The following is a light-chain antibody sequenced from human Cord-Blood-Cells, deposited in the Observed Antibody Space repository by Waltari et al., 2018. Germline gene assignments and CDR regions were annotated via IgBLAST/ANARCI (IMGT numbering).Light chain of an antibody. CDR3: CSYAGSYTYV. J-gene: IGLJ1*01. CDR2: DVS. V-gene: IGLV2-11*01. Sequence: QSALTQPRSVSGSPGQSVTISCTGTSSDVGGYNHLSWYQQHPGKAPKLMIYDVSKRPSGVPDRFSGSKSGNTASLTISGLQAEDEADYYCCSYAGSYTYVFGTGTKVTVL. CDR1: SSDVGGYNH.